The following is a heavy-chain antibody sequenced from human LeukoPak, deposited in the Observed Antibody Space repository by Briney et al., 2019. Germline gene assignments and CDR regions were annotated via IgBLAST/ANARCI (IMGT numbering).Heavy chain of an antibody. D-gene: IGHD3-10*01. Sequence: SETLSLTCAVYVGSFSGYYWSWIRQPPGKGLEWIGEINHSGSTNYNSSPKSRVTISVDTSKSQFSLKLSSVTAADTAVYYCARGYYGSGSHCCHMDVWGKGTTITVS. J-gene: IGHJ6*03. CDR3: ARGYYGSGSHCCHMDV. V-gene: IGHV4-34*01. CDR1: VGSFSGYY. CDR2: INHSGST.